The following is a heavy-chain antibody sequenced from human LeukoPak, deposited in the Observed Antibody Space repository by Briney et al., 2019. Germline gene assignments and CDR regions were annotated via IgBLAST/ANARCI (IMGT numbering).Heavy chain of an antibody. CDR3: AKDSYYDILTGYYKGGYY. J-gene: IGHJ4*02. V-gene: IGHV3-23*01. CDR1: GFTFSSYA. Sequence: GGSLRLSCAASGFTFSSYAMSWVRQAPGKGLEWVSSISGSGDSTYYADSVKGRFTISRDNSKNTLYLQMNSLRAEDTAVYYCAKDSYYDILTGYYKGGYYWGQGTLVTVSS. D-gene: IGHD3-9*01. CDR2: ISGSGDST.